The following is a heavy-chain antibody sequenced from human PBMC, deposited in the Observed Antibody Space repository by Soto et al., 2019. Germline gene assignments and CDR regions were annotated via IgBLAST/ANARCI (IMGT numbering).Heavy chain of an antibody. V-gene: IGHV1-69*13. CDR2: IIPIFGTA. J-gene: IGHJ4*02. D-gene: IGHD3-3*01. CDR1: GGTFSIYA. CDR3: AFGVAYYYGIAVDSGGWWANYFDR. Sequence: SVKVSCKASGGTFSIYAISWVLQAPGQGLEWMGGIIPIFGTANYAQKFQGRVTITADESTSTAYMELSSLRSEDTAVYYCAFGVAYYYGIAVDSGGWWANYFDRRGQG.